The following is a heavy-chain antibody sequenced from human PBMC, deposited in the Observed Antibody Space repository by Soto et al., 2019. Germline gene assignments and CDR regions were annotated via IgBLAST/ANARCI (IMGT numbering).Heavy chain of an antibody. V-gene: IGHV4-59*01. Sequence: PSETLSLTCTVSGGSISSYYWSWIRQPPGKGLEWIGYIYYSGSTNYNPSLKSRVTISVDTSKNQFSLKLSSVTAADLVLYYCARVLFGRLAWFDPWGQGTLVTVSS. CDR3: ARVLFGRLAWFDP. D-gene: IGHD1-26*01. CDR2: IYYSGST. J-gene: IGHJ5*02. CDR1: GGSISSYY.